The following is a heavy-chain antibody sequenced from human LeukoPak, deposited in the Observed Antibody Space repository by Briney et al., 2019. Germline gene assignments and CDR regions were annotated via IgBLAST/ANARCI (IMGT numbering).Heavy chain of an antibody. J-gene: IGHJ4*02. CDR2: IYYSGST. CDR3: ARASGYSSSWSLFDY. CDR1: GGSISSYS. Sequence: SETLSLTCTVSGGSISSYSWGWIRQPPGKGLEWIGYIYYSGSTNYNPSLKSRVTISVDTSKNQFSLRLSSVTAADTAVYYCARASGYSSSWSLFDYWGQGTLVTVSS. V-gene: IGHV4-59*01. D-gene: IGHD6-13*01.